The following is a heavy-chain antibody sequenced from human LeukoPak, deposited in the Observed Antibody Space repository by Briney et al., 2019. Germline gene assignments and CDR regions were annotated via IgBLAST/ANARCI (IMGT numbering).Heavy chain of an antibody. CDR2: ISGSGGST. Sequence: GGSLRLSCAASGFTFSIYAMNWVRQAPGKGLEWVSAISGSGGSTYYADSVMGRFTISRDNSKNTLYLQMNSLRAEDTAVYYCAKDPRAGLEYFDYWGQGTLVTVSS. CDR3: AKDPRAGLEYFDY. CDR1: GFTFSIYA. D-gene: IGHD1-1*01. J-gene: IGHJ4*02. V-gene: IGHV3-23*01.